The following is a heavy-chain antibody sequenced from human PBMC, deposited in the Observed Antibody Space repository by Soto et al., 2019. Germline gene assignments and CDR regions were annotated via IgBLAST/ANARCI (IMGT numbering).Heavy chain of an antibody. CDR2: ISYDGSNK. CDR1: GFTFSSYG. CDR3: AKDIGLSGWYDYYYGMDV. J-gene: IGHJ6*02. D-gene: IGHD6-19*01. Sequence: TGGSLRLSCAASGFTFSSYGMHWVRQAPGKGLEWVAVISYDGSNKYYADSVKGRFTISRDNSKNTLYLQMNSLRAEDTAVYYCAKDIGLSGWYDYYYGMDVWGQGTTVTVSS. V-gene: IGHV3-30*18.